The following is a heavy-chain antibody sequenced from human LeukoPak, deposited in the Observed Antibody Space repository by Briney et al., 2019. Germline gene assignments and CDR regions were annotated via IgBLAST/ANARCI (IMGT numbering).Heavy chain of an antibody. CDR3: ARAPAALGGYDHYYYYMDV. Sequence: GASVKVSCKASGYTFTSYDINWVRQATGQGLEWMGWMNPNSGNTGYAQKFQGRVTMTRNTSISTAYMELSSLRSEDTAVYYCARAPAALGGYDHYYYYMDVWGRGTTVTVSS. V-gene: IGHV1-8*01. J-gene: IGHJ6*03. CDR1: GYTFTSYD. D-gene: IGHD5-12*01. CDR2: MNPNSGNT.